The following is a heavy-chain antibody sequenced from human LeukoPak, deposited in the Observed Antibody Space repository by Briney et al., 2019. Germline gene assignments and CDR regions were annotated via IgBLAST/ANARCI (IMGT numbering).Heavy chain of an antibody. D-gene: IGHD6-13*01. CDR2: IKQDGSEK. CDR1: GFTFSSYW. Sequence: GGSLRLSCAASGFTFSSYWMSWVRQAPGKGLEWVANIKQDGSEKYYVDSVKGRFTISRENAKNSLYLQMNSLRAEDTAVYYCARVSGSSWSYYFDYWGQGTLVTVSS. CDR3: ARVSGSSWSYYFDY. V-gene: IGHV3-7*01. J-gene: IGHJ4*02.